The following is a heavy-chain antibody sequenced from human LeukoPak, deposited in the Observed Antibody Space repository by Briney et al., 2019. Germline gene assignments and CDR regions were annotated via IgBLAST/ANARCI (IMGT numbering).Heavy chain of an antibody. CDR2: IIPIFGTA. V-gene: IGHV1-69*05. CDR3: ARDNSVGDVAWWFDP. CDR1: GGTFSSYA. D-gene: IGHD1-26*01. J-gene: IGHJ5*02. Sequence: GASVKVSCKASGGTFSSYAISWVRQAPGQGLEWMGGIIPIFGTANYAQKFQGRVTMTRDMSTTTDYMELSSLRSDDTAVYYCARDNSVGDVAWWFDPWGQGTLVTVSS.